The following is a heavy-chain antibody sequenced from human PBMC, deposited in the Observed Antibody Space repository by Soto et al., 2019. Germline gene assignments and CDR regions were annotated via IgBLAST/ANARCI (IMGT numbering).Heavy chain of an antibody. CDR1: GGTFTDYA. D-gene: IGHD3-10*02. CDR2: IIPIFRSS. CDR3: AKDVGFQQHLFVFDL. Sequence: ASVRSSCKASGGTFTDYAFSWVRQAPGQGLEWMGGIIPIFRSSNFAQKFQGRLTIFADASAGTAYMELSSLRSDDTAIYYCAKDVGFQQHLFVFDLWGQGTLVTVSS. V-gene: IGHV1-69*13. J-gene: IGHJ4*02.